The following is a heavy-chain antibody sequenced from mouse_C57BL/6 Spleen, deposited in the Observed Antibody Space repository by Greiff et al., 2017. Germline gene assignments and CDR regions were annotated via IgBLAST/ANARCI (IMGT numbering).Heavy chain of an antibody. CDR1: GYTFTSYG. J-gene: IGHJ3*01. Sequence: VQLVESGAELARPGASVKLSCKASGYTFTSYGISWVKQRTGQGLEWIGEIYPRSGNTYYNEKCKGKATLTADKSSSTAYMELRSLTYEDSAVYFCARNDHDGFADWGQGTLVTVSS. CDR2: IYPRSGNT. D-gene: IGHD2-4*01. V-gene: IGHV1-81*01. CDR3: ARNDHDGFAD.